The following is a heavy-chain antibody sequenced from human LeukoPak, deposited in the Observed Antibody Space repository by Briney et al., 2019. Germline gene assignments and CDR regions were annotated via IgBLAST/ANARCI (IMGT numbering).Heavy chain of an antibody. CDR1: GFTFSSYD. CDR3: AKDRLVRGVIIDTPFDY. J-gene: IGHJ4*02. V-gene: IGHV3-13*01. D-gene: IGHD3-10*01. Sequence: PGGSLRLSCAASGFTFSSYDMHWVRQATGKGLEWVSAIGTAGDTYYPGSVKGRFTISRDNSKNTLYLQMNSLRAEDTAVYYCAKDRLVRGVIIDTPFDYWGQGTLVTVSS. CDR2: IGTAGDT.